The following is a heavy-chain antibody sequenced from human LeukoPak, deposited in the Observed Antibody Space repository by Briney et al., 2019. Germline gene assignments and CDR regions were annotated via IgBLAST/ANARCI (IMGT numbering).Heavy chain of an antibody. V-gene: IGHV4-61*08. CDR3: ARVSMVRGVILFDY. CDR2: IYYSGST. J-gene: IGHJ4*02. D-gene: IGHD3-10*01. Sequence: PSETLSLTCAVSGGSINSGGYSWSWIRQPPGKGLEWIGYIYYSGSTNYNPSLKSRVTISVDTSKNQFSLKLSSVTAADTAVYYYARVSMVRGVILFDYWGQGTLVTVSS. CDR1: GGSINSGGYS.